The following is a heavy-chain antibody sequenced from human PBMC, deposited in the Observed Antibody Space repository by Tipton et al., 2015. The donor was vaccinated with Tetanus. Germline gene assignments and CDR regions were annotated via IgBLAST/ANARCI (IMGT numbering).Heavy chain of an antibody. J-gene: IGHJ5*02. Sequence: LRLSCVVSGFTVTNEYMSWLRQAPGKGLEWIGEINHSGSTNYNPSLKSRVTISVDTSKNQFSLKLSSVTAADTAVYYCARGFWFDPWGQGTLVTVSS. CDR1: GFTVTNEY. V-gene: IGHV4-34*01. CDR2: INHSGST. CDR3: ARGFWFDP.